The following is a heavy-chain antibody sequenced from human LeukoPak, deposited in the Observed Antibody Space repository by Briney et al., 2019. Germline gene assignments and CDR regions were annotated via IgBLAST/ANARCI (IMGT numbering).Heavy chain of an antibody. Sequence: ASVNVSCKGSGYTVTSCGINWVRQGTGQGLEWMGWMNPNSGNTGCAHKFQGRVTMTRNTSISTAYMELSSLRSEDTALYYCARGHQVDTAIVTWGQGTLVTVSS. D-gene: IGHD5-18*01. CDR2: MNPNSGNT. V-gene: IGHV1-8*01. CDR3: ARGHQVDTAIVT. CDR1: GYTVTSCG. J-gene: IGHJ4*02.